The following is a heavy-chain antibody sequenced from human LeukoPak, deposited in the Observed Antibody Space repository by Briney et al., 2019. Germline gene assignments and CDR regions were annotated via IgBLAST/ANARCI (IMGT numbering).Heavy chain of an antibody. CDR3: ARDHRYSSSFNWFDP. D-gene: IGHD6-13*01. Sequence: SETLSLTCTVSGGSISSYYWGWIRQPPGKGLEWIGSIYYSGSTYYNPSLKSRVTISVDTSKNQFSLKLSSVTAADTAVYYCARDHRYSSSFNWFDPWGQGTLVTVSS. CDR2: IYYSGST. V-gene: IGHV4-39*07. CDR1: GGSISSYY. J-gene: IGHJ5*02.